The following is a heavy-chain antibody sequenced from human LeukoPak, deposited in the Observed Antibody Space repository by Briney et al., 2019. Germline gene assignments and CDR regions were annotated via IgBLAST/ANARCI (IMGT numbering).Heavy chain of an antibody. Sequence: ASVKVSCKASGYTFTGYYMHWVRQAPGQGLEWMGWINPNSGSTNYAQKFQGRVTMTRDTSISTAYMELSRLRSDDTAVYYCARDPGGWYDYGMDVWGQGTTVTVSS. J-gene: IGHJ6*02. CDR2: INPNSGST. CDR1: GYTFTGYY. D-gene: IGHD6-19*01. V-gene: IGHV1-2*02. CDR3: ARDPGGWYDYGMDV.